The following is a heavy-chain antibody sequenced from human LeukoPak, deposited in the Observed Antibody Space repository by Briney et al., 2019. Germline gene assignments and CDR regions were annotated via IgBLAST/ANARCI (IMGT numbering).Heavy chain of an antibody. D-gene: IGHD3-10*01. CDR3: ARGRNYYGSGSYYNLRKNWFDP. CDR1: GGSFGGYY. V-gene: IGHV4-34*01. CDR2: INHSGST. Sequence: SETLSLTCAVYGGSFGGYYWSWIRQPPGKGLEWIGEINHSGSTNYNPSLKSRVTISVDTSKNQFSLKLSSVTAADTAVYYCARGRNYYGSGSYYNLRKNWFDPWGQGTLVTVSS. J-gene: IGHJ5*02.